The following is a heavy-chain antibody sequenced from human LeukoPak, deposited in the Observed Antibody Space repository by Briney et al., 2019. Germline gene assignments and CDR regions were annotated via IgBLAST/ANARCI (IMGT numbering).Heavy chain of an antibody. V-gene: IGHV4-59*12. Sequence: GSLRLSCIASGFTLSSYEMSWIRQPPGKGLEWIGNIFYSGSTYYSPSLKSRVTISLDTSRNQFSLKLTSVTAADTAVYYCAKSNGYGLVDIWGQGTMVTVSS. D-gene: IGHD3-10*01. CDR2: IFYSGST. CDR1: GFTLSSYE. CDR3: AKSNGYGLVDI. J-gene: IGHJ3*02.